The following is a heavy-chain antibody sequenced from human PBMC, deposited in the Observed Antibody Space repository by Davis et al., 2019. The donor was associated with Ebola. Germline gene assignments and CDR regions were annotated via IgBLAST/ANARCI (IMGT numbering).Heavy chain of an antibody. Sequence: ASVKVSCKASGYTFTSYYMHWVRQAPGQGLEWMGWINPNSGGTNYAQKFQGRVTMTRDTSISTAYMELSRLRSDDTAVYYCARDKTYYDFWSGSRWYYYYMDVWGKGTTVTVSS. CDR2: INPNSGGT. CDR1: GYTFTSYY. V-gene: IGHV1-2*02. D-gene: IGHD3-3*01. J-gene: IGHJ6*03. CDR3: ARDKTYYDFWSGSRWYYYYMDV.